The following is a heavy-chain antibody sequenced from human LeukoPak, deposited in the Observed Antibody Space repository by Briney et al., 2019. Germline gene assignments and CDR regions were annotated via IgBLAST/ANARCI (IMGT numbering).Heavy chain of an antibody. J-gene: IGHJ6*02. CDR3: ARRHSTTTTRGGYYYGMDV. V-gene: IGHV4-34*01. CDR2: INHSGST. Sequence: SETLSLTCAVYGGSFSGYYWSWIRQPPGKGLEWMGEINHSGSTNYNPSLKSRVTISVDTSKNQFSLKLSSVTAADTAVYYCARRHSTTTTRGGYYYGMDVWGQGTTVTVSS. CDR1: GGSFSGYY. D-gene: IGHD4-17*01.